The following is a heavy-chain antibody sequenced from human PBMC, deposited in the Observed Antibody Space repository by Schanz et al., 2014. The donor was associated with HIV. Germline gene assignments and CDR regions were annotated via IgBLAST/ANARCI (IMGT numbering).Heavy chain of an antibody. D-gene: IGHD2-2*01. CDR2: MNPNSGYT. CDR3: ARMSPSSTSYGDAFDV. J-gene: IGHJ3*01. Sequence: QVQLVQSGAEVRKPGSSVKVSCKASGGTFSTYAISWVRQATGLGLEWVGWMNPNSGYTGYAQKFQGRVTMTRHTPTSTAYMELSSLRSDDTAVYYCARMSPSSTSYGDAFDVWGQGTMITVSS. V-gene: IGHV1-8*02. CDR1: GGTFSTYA.